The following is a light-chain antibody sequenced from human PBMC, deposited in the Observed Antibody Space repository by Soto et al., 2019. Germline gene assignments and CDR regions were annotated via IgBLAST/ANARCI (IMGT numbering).Light chain of an antibody. CDR2: WAS. J-gene: IGKJ1*01. Sequence: DIVLTQSPDSVAVSLGERATINCKSSQSVLFSINQKKYLAWYHQKPGQPPKLLIYWASIRESGVPTRFSGSGSGTNFTLTISSLQAEDAAVYYCQQDYTTPPTFGLGTKVEVK. CDR3: QQDYTTPPT. V-gene: IGKV4-1*01. CDR1: QSVLFSINQKKY.